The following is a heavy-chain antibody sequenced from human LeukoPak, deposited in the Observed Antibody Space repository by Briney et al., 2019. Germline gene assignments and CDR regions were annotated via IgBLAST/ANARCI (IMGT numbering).Heavy chain of an antibody. CDR2: ISSDGRTT. J-gene: IGHJ4*02. Sequence: PGGSLRLSCAASGFTFSYNWMHWVRQAPGKGLVWVSRISSDGRTTHYADSVKGRFTISRDSAKNTLFLQMNDLRAEDTAVYYCLGHYSASPNWGQGTLVTVSS. CDR1: GFTFSYNW. CDR3: LGHYSASPN. D-gene: IGHD3-10*01. V-gene: IGHV3-74*01.